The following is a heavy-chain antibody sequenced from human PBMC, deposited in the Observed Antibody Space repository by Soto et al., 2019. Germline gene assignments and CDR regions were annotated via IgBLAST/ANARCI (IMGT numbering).Heavy chain of an antibody. CDR3: ARHTPYSSSWYLGDAFDI. D-gene: IGHD6-13*01. J-gene: IGHJ3*02. CDR2: IYYSGST. Sequence: QVQLQESGPGLVKPSETLSLTCTVSGGSISSYYWSWIRQPPGKGLEWIGYIYYSGSTNYNPSLKSLVTISVDTSKNQFSLKLSSVTAADTAVYYCARHTPYSSSWYLGDAFDIWGQGTMVTVSS. V-gene: IGHV4-59*08. CDR1: GGSISSYY.